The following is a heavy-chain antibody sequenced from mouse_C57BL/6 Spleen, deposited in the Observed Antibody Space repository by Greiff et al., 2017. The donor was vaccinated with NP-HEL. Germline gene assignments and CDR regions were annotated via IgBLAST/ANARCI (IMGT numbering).Heavy chain of an antibody. D-gene: IGHD2-4*01. CDR3: TTYDYDSAWFAY. V-gene: IGHV1-15*01. Sequence: QLQESGAELVRPGASVTLSCKASGYTFTDYEMHWVKQTPVHGLEWIGAIDPETGGTAYNQKFKGKAILTADKSSSTAYMELRSLTSEDSAVYYCTTYDYDSAWFAYWGQGTLVTVSA. J-gene: IGHJ3*01. CDR2: IDPETGGT. CDR1: GYTFTDYE.